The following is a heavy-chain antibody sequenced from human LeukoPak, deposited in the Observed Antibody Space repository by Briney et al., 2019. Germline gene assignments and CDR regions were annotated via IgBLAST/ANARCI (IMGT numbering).Heavy chain of an antibody. CDR2: IIPILGIA. J-gene: IGHJ3*02. CDR1: GGTFSSYA. D-gene: IGHD2-15*01. V-gene: IGHV1-69*04. Sequence: SVKVSCKASGGTFSSYAISWVRQAPGQGLKWMGRIIPILGIANYAQKFQGRVTITADKSTSTAYMELSSLRSDDTAVYYCARIPSSDAFDIWGQGTMVTVSS. CDR3: ARIPSSDAFDI.